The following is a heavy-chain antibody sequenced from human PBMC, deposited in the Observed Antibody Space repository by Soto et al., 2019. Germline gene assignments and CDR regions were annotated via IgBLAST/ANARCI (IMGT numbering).Heavy chain of an antibody. D-gene: IGHD3-10*02. J-gene: IGHJ3*02. CDR3: AKLYGVTNAFEI. V-gene: IGHV3-30*18. CDR2: ISYDGSNK. Sequence: QVQLVESGGGVVQPGRSLRLSCAASGFTFSSYGMHWVRQAPGKGLEWVAVISYDGSNKYYADSVKGRFTISRDNSKNTLYLQMNSLRAEDTAVYYCAKLYGVTNAFEIWGQGTMVTVSS. CDR1: GFTFSSYG.